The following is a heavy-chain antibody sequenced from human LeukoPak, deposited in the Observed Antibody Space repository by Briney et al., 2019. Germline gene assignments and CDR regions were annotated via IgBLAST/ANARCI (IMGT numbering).Heavy chain of an antibody. CDR1: GYTFTSYY. Sequence: ASVTVSCTASGYTFTSYYMHWVRQAPGQGLEWMGIINPSGGSTSYAQKFQGRVTMTRDTSTSTAYMELSSLRSEDTAVYYCAREVIAAAGTKWFDPWGQGTLVTVSS. CDR3: AREVIAAAGTKWFDP. D-gene: IGHD6-13*01. V-gene: IGHV1-46*01. CDR2: INPSGGST. J-gene: IGHJ5*02.